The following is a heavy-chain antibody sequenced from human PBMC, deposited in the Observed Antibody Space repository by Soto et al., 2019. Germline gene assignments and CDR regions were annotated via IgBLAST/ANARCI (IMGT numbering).Heavy chain of an antibody. CDR3: ARGWRVKGYQPNHFDY. CDR1: GFTFSDYY. Sequence: GGSLRLSCAASGFTFSDYYMSWIRQAPGKGLEWVSYISSSGSTIYYADSVKGRFTISRDNAKNSLYLQMNSLRAEDTAVYYCARGWRVKGYQPNHFDYWGQGTLVTVSS. D-gene: IGHD5-18*01. V-gene: IGHV3-11*01. J-gene: IGHJ4*02. CDR2: ISSSGSTI.